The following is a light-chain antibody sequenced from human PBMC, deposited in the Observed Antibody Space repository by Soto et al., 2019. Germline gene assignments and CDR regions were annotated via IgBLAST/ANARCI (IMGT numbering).Light chain of an antibody. CDR1: QSVRSN. CDR3: QQYDDWPIT. J-gene: IGKJ1*01. CDR2: DGS. Sequence: IVMTQRPYTVYVSPGERATLSCRASQSVRSNLAWYQHKPGQAPRLLIYDGSTRALGIPARFSGSESGTEFTLTISSLQSEDFAVYFCQQYDDWPITFGQGTKVDIK. V-gene: IGKV3-15*01.